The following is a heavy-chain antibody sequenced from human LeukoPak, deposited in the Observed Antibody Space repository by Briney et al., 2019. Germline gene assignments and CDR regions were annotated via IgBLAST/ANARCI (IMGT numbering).Heavy chain of an antibody. CDR1: GFTVSSNY. D-gene: IGHD1-1*01. V-gene: IGHV3-53*01. CDR3: ARLVATTGRLYFDY. J-gene: IGHJ4*02. CDR2: IYSGGNT. Sequence: GGSPRLSCAASGFTVSSNYMGWVRQAPGKGLEYVSVIYSGGNTYYAGSVKGRFTISRDNSKNTVYLQMNSLRAEDTAVFYCARLVATTGRLYFDYWGQGTLVTVSS.